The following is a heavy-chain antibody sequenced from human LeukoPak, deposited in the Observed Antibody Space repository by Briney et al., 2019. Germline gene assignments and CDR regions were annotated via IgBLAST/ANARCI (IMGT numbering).Heavy chain of an antibody. D-gene: IGHD2-21*02. CDR2: ISGSGGST. J-gene: IGHJ6*02. Sequence: PGGSLRLSCAASGFSVSSNYMTWVRQAPGKGLEWVSGISGSGGSTSYADSVKGRFTISRDNSKNTLYLQMNSLRAEDTAVFYCAKGGSDRYYFYYFGMDAWGQGTTVTVS. V-gene: IGHV3-23*01. CDR1: GFSVSSNY. CDR3: AKGGSDRYYFYYFGMDA.